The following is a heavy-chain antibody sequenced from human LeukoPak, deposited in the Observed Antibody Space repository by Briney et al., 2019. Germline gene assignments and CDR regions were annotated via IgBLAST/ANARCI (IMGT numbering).Heavy chain of an antibody. CDR1: GGSISSYY. Sequence: SETLSLTCTVSGGSISSYYWSWIRQPPGKGLEWIGYIYTSGSTNYNPSLKSRVTISVDMSKNQFSLKLSSVTAADTAVYYCARGGYDFWSGLPSYYYYYMDVWGKGTTVTVSS. V-gene: IGHV4-4*09. D-gene: IGHD3-3*01. J-gene: IGHJ6*03. CDR2: IYTSGST. CDR3: ARGGYDFWSGLPSYYYYYMDV.